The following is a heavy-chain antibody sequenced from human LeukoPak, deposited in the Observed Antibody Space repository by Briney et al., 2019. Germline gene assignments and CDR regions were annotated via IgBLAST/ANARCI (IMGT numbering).Heavy chain of an antibody. Sequence: KPSETLSLTCTVSGGSISSYYWNWIRQPPGKGLEWIGYIYYSGSTNYNPSLKSRVTISVDTSKNQFSLKLSSVTAADTAVYYCARNAYNYYGSGSYIDYWGQGTLVTVSS. D-gene: IGHD3-10*01. CDR3: ARNAYNYYGSGSYIDY. CDR2: IYYSGST. J-gene: IGHJ4*02. CDR1: GGSISSYY. V-gene: IGHV4-59*01.